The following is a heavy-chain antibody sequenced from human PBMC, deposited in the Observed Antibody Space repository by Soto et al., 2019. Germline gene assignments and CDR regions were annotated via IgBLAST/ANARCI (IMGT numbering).Heavy chain of an antibody. D-gene: IGHD1-1*01. V-gene: IGHV1-2*02. CDR1: RYIFTAYF. J-gene: IGHJ5*02. Sequence: QVQLVQSGAEVKKPGASVKVSCKAPRYIFTAYFMHWVRQAPGQGLEWMGWINPNNGATHYGLSFQGRVTMNRDTSISTAYMEPSSLRSDDTAVYYCASHDPGARFDPWGQGTLVIVSS. CDR2: INPNNGAT. CDR3: ASHDPGARFDP.